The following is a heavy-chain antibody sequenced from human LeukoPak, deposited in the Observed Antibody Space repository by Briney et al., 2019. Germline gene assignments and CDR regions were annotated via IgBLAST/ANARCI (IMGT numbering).Heavy chain of an antibody. J-gene: IGHJ5*02. CDR1: NDSISSGDYY. Sequence: SSETLSLTCTVSNDSISSGDYYWNWIRQPPGKGLEWIGYIFHRGGTSYNPSLKSRVTISLDTSKNQFSLKLNSLTAADTAVYYCARDGSAWYGWFDPWGQGTLVTVSS. CDR3: ARDGSAWYGWFDP. D-gene: IGHD6-13*01. V-gene: IGHV4-30-4*01. CDR2: IFHRGGT.